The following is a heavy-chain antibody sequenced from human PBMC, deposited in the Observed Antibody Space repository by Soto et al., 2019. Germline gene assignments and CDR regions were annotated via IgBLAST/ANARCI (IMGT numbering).Heavy chain of an antibody. CDR1: GFTFDDYA. CDR2: ISWNSDRI. V-gene: IGHV3-9*01. Sequence: EVQLVESGGGLVQPGRSLRLSCAASGFTFDDYAMHWVRQAPGKGLEWVSGISWNSDRIGYADSVKGRFTISRDNDKHSLYLQMNSLRAEDTALYYCAKAGYCTNGVCYHNWFDPWGQGTLVTVSS. J-gene: IGHJ5*02. D-gene: IGHD2-8*01. CDR3: AKAGYCTNGVCYHNWFDP.